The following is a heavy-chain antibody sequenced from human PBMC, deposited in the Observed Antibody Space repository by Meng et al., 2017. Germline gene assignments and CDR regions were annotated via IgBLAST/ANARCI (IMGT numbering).Heavy chain of an antibody. CDR1: GCTFSSYW. D-gene: IGHD6-13*01. V-gene: IGHV3-74*01. J-gene: IGHJ4*02. Sequence: VQLVESGGGLVQPGGSLRLSCAASGCTFSSYWMHWVRQAPGKGLVWVSRINSDGSSTSYADSVKGRFTISRDNAKNTLYLQMNSLRAEDTAVYYCAREVAAAGSVFDYWGQGTLVTVSS. CDR2: INSDGSST. CDR3: AREVAAAGSVFDY.